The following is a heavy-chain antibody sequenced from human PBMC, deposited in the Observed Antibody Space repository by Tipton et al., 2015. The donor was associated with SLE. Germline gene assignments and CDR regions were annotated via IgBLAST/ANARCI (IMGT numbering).Heavy chain of an antibody. CDR3: ARGVRTGAGDYFDY. CDR2: LSNDGGTT. CDR1: GFMFSTYA. D-gene: IGHD7-27*01. J-gene: IGHJ4*02. V-gene: IGHV3-30*04. Sequence: SLRLSCAASGFMFSTYAIHWVRQAPGKGLEWGAVLSNDGGTTFYADSVRGRFTISRDNSKNTVYLQMNSLRAEDTAVFYCARGVRTGAGDYFDYWGQGTLVTVSS.